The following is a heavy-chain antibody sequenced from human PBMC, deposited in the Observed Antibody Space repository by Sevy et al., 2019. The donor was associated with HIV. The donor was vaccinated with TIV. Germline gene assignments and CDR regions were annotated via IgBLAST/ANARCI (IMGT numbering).Heavy chain of an antibody. V-gene: IGHV3-30-3*01. Sequence: GGSLRLSCAASGFTFSSYAMHRVRQAPGKGLEWVAVISYDGSNKYYADSVKGRFTISRDNSKNTLYLQMNSLRAEDTAVYYCARSYYYDSSGYLDYWGQGTLVTVSS. J-gene: IGHJ4*02. D-gene: IGHD3-22*01. CDR3: ARSYYYDSSGYLDY. CDR2: ISYDGSNK. CDR1: GFTFSSYA.